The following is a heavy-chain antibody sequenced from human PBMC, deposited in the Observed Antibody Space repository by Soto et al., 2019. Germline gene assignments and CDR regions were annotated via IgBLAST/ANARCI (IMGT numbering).Heavy chain of an antibody. CDR2: INSDGSST. CDR3: ASSLLTPFDY. Sequence: GGFLRLSCAASGFTFNTYWRHWVRQAPGKGLVWVSRINSDGSSTFYADSVKGRFTISRDNAKNTLYLQMNSLRAEDTAVYYCASSLLTPFDYWGQGTLVTVSS. J-gene: IGHJ4*02. V-gene: IGHV3-74*01. CDR1: GFTFNTYW. D-gene: IGHD7-27*01.